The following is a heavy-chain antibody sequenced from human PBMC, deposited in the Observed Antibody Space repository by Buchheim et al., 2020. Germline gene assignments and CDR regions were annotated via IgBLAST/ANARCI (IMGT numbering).Heavy chain of an antibody. J-gene: IGHJ4*02. CDR1: GFTFSIYW. D-gene: IGHD6-13*01. V-gene: IGHV3-74*01. CDR3: TNVAEQPGRNY. CDR2: IHSDGSST. Sequence: EVQLVESGGDLVQPGGSLRLSCAASGFTFSIYWMHWVRQAPGKGLVWVSRIHSDGSSTDYADSVKGRFTISRDNAKNTLYLQMNSLRAEDTAVYYCTNVAEQPGRNYWGQGTL.